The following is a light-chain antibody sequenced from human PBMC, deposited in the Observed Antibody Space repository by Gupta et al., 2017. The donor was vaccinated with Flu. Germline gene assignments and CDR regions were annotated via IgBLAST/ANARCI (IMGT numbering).Light chain of an antibody. CDR1: RSISSM. J-gene: IGKJ1*01. CDR3: QQYNNWPLT. CDR2: GAS. V-gene: IGKV3-15*01. Sequence: PATLSVSPGERATLSCRASRSISSMLAWYQQKPGQAPSLLIYGASTRATGVPARFSGSASGTEFTLTISSLQSEDFALYYCQQYNNWPLTFGQGTKVEIK.